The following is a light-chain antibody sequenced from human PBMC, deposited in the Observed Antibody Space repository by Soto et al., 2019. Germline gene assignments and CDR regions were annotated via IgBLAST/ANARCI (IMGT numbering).Light chain of an antibody. J-gene: IGKJ4*01. Sequence: EIVLTQSPVTLSLSPGERATLSCRASQSVVNYLAWYQQKPGQAPRLLSYDASKSATGIPARLSGSGYGTDFTLTISSLEPEDFAISYCQQRSNWPLTFGGGTKVEIK. V-gene: IGKV3-11*01. CDR1: QSVVNY. CDR2: DAS. CDR3: QQRSNWPLT.